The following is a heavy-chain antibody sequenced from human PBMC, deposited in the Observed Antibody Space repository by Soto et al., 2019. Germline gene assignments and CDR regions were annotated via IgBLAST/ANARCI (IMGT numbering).Heavy chain of an antibody. CDR2: IYSGGST. Sequence: QPGGSLRLSCAASGFTVSSNYMSWVRQAPGKGLEWVSVIYSGGSTYYADSVKGRFTISRDNSKNTLYLQMNSLRAEDTAVYYCARRPRSSHSSGWYGPYYYYGMDVWGQGTTVTVSS. D-gene: IGHD6-19*01. J-gene: IGHJ6*02. CDR1: GFTVSSNY. CDR3: ARRPRSSHSSGWYGPYYYYGMDV. V-gene: IGHV3-53*01.